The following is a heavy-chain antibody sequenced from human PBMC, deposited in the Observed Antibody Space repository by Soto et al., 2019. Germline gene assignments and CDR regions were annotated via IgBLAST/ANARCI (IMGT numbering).Heavy chain of an antibody. CDR2: ISYDGSNK. CDR1: GFTCSSYA. CDR3: ARDMLPYYYDSSASGMDV. D-gene: IGHD3-22*01. Sequence: PGGSLRLSCAASGFTCSSYAMHWVRQAPGKGLEWVAVISYDGSNKYYADSVKGRFTISRDNSKNTLYLQMNSLRAEDTAVYYCARDMLPYYYDSSASGMDVWGQGTTVTVSS. V-gene: IGHV3-30-3*01. J-gene: IGHJ6*02.